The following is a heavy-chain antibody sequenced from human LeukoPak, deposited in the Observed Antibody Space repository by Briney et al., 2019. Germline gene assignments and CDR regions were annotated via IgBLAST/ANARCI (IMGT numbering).Heavy chain of an antibody. D-gene: IGHD1-26*01. V-gene: IGHV5-51*01. Sequence: GESLKISCKGSGYSFTSYWIGWVRQMPGKGLEWMGIIYPGDSDTRYSPSFQCQVTISADKSISTAYLQWSSLKASDTAMYYCARQKASGSYYGDAFDIWGQGTMVTVSS. J-gene: IGHJ3*02. CDR1: GYSFTSYW. CDR3: ARQKASGSYYGDAFDI. CDR2: IYPGDSDT.